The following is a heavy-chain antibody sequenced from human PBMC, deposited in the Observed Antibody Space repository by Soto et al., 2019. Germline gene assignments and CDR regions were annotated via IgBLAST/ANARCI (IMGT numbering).Heavy chain of an antibody. Sequence: QVQLVESGGGAVQPGESLRLSCVASGFDFTYYAMHWVRQAPGKGLESVAVMSSDGSKIHHTDSVKGRFTISRDNYKNTLYLQMKRLRKEDTAVYFCAKDEGVGGTRGLFDYWGQGTLVSVSS. J-gene: IGHJ4*02. D-gene: IGHD1-26*01. CDR1: GFDFTYYA. CDR3: AKDEGVGGTRGLFDY. V-gene: IGHV3-30*18. CDR2: MSSDGSKI.